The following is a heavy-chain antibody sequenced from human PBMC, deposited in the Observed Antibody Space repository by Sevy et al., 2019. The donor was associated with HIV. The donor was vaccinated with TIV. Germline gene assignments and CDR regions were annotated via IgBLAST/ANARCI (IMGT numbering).Heavy chain of an antibody. D-gene: IGHD1-26*01. J-gene: IGHJ5*02. CDR1: GITFSSYA. V-gene: IGHV3-23*01. CDR2: ISGSGDMT. Sequence: GGSLRLSCAASGITFSSYATSWVRQAPGKGLDWVSIISGSGDMTYYADSVKGRFNISRDNSKNTLYLHMSSLRAEDTAVYYCTKHIGATRGSWFDPWGQGTLVTVSS. CDR3: TKHIGATRGSWFDP.